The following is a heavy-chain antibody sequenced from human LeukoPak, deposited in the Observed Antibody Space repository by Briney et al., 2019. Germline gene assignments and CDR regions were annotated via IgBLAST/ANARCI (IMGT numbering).Heavy chain of an antibody. CDR2: IKQDGSEK. J-gene: IGHJ6*03. CDR3: ARGGHYYDSSGYYPADYYMDV. D-gene: IGHD3-22*01. CDR1: GFTFSSYW. V-gene: IGHV3-7*01. Sequence: GGSLRLSCAASGFTFSSYWLSWVRQAPGKGLEGVANIKQDGSEKYYVDSVKGRFTISRDNAKNSLYLQINSLRAEETAVYYCARGGHYYDSSGYYPADYYMDVWGKGTTVTVSS.